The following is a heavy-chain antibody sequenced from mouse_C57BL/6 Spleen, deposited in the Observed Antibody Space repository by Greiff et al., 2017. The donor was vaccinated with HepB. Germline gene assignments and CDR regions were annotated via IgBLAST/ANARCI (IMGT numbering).Heavy chain of an antibody. D-gene: IGHD4-1*01. CDR2: IDPETGGT. CDR1: GYTFTSYW. Sequence: QVQLKQPGAELVKPGASVKMSCKASGYTFTSYWITWVKQRPGQGLEWIGAIDPETGGTAYNQKFKGKAILTADKSSSTAYMELRSLTSEDSAVYYCTKRELGRFAYWGQGTLVTVSA. J-gene: IGHJ3*01. CDR3: TKRELGRFAY. V-gene: IGHV1-55*01.